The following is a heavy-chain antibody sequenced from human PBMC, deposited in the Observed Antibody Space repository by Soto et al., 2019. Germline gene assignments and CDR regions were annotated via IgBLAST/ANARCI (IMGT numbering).Heavy chain of an antibody. V-gene: IGHV1-46*01. D-gene: IGHD1-1*01. CDR3: AREQIMVRGSNWNTRNWFDP. Sequence: GAAVKVSCKASGFTFSSYYMHWVRQAPGQGXEWMGIINPSGGSTTYAQKFQGRVTMTRDTSTSTVYMELSSLRSEDTAVYYCAREQIMVRGSNWNTRNWFDPWGQGTLVTVSS. J-gene: IGHJ5*02. CDR1: GFTFSSYY. CDR2: INPSGGST.